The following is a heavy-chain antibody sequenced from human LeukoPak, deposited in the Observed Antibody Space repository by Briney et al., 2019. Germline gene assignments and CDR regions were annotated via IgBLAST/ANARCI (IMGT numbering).Heavy chain of an antibody. V-gene: IGHV3-7*01. Sequence: PGGSLRLSCTVSGIRFNDYWMSWVRQAPGKWLEWVANIKEDGGEMYYVDSVKGRFIISRDNAKNSVYLQMNILRVEDTAVYYCASGMIEFDYWGQGTLVTVSS. J-gene: IGHJ4*02. CDR1: GIRFNDYW. CDR2: IKEDGGEM. CDR3: ASGMIEFDY. D-gene: IGHD1-14*01.